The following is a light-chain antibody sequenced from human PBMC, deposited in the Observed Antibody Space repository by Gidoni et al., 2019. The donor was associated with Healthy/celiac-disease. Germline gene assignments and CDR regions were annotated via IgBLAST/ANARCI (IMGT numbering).Light chain of an antibody. CDR1: QSISSY. J-gene: IGKJ4*01. V-gene: IGKV1-39*01. CDR3: QQSYSTPPT. Sequence: DIQMTPSPSSLSASVGDRVTITCRASQSISSYLNWYQQKPGKAPKLLIYAASSLQSGVPSRFSGSGAGTDFTLTISSLQPEEFATYYCQQSYSTPPTFGGGTKVEIK. CDR2: AAS.